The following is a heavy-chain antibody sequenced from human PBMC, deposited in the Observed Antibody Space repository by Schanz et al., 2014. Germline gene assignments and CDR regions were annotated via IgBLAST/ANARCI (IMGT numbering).Heavy chain of an antibody. CDR2: INPNSGAT. Sequence: QEQLVQSGAEVKKPGASVRVSCEASGYTFTGYYLHWVRQAPGQGLEWMGQINPNSGATIYAQNFQGRVTMTRDTSISTAYMELSRLRSDDTAVYYCARGLVRYFAYWGQGTLVTVSS. J-gene: IGHJ4*02. D-gene: IGHD2-8*02. CDR3: ARGLVRYFAY. V-gene: IGHV1-2*06. CDR1: GYTFTGYY.